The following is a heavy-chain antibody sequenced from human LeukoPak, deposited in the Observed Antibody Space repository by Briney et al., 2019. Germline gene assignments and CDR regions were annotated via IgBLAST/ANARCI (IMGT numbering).Heavy chain of an antibody. CDR2: IYYSGST. CDR3: ARAATGLRVRGVVGYYFDY. Sequence: SETLSLTCTVSGGSISSYYWSWIRQPPGKGLEWIGYIYYSGSTNYNPSLKSRVTISVDASKNQFSLKLSSVTAADTAVYYCARAATGLRVRGVVGYYFDYWGQGTLVTVSS. D-gene: IGHD3-10*01. CDR1: GGSISSYY. J-gene: IGHJ4*02. V-gene: IGHV4-59*08.